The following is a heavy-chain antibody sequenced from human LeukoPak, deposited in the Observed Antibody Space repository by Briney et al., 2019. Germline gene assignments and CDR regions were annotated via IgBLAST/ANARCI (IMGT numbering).Heavy chain of an antibody. D-gene: IGHD2-2*02. Sequence: QPGGSLRLSCAASGFTFNSYAMQWVRQAPGKGLEYVSVIDSIGDSTYYADSVRGRFTISRDNSKNTVHLQMDSLRAEDMAVYYCARADCDSSGCHTVSYWGQGTLVTVSS. V-gene: IGHV3-64*02. CDR1: GFTFNSYA. CDR3: ARADCDSSGCHTVSY. J-gene: IGHJ4*02. CDR2: IDSIGDST.